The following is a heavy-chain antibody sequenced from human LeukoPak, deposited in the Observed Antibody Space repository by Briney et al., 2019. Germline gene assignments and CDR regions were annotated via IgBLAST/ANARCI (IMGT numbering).Heavy chain of an antibody. CDR1: GITFSDYF. D-gene: IGHD6-19*01. CDR3: VAGGFFD. Sequence: PGGSMRLSCATSGITFSDYFMSWIRQAPGKGLEWVSYINSNGTSTYYAESLKGRFTISRDNAKNSLYLQMNSLRAEDTAVYYCVAGGFFDWGRGTLVTVSS. CDR2: INSNGTST. J-gene: IGHJ4*02. V-gene: IGHV3-11*01.